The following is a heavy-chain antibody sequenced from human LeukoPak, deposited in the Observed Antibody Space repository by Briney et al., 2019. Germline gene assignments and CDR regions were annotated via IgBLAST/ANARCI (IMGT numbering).Heavy chain of an antibody. Sequence: ASVKVSCKASGYTFTDYAMNWVRQAPGQGLEWMGWIHPNTGNPTYAQGFTGRFVFSLDTSVGTTYLQISSLKAEDTAVYYCARDHDTTIPPSAFDIWGQGTMVTVSS. J-gene: IGHJ3*02. V-gene: IGHV7-4-1*02. D-gene: IGHD5-24*01. CDR3: ARDHDTTIPPSAFDI. CDR1: GYTFTDYA. CDR2: IHPNTGNP.